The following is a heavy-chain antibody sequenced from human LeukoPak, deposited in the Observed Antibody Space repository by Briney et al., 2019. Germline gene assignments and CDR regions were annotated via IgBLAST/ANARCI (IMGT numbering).Heavy chain of an antibody. D-gene: IGHD5-18*01. V-gene: IGHV4-34*01. J-gene: IGHJ4*02. CDR3: ARGLADTGMDY. Sequence: SETLSLTCTVSGGSISSYYWSWIRHPPGKGLEWIGEINHSGSTNYNPSLKSRVTISVDSSNNQFSLKLNSVTAADTAVYYCARGLADTGMDYWGQGTLVTVSS. CDR1: GGSISSYY. CDR2: INHSGST.